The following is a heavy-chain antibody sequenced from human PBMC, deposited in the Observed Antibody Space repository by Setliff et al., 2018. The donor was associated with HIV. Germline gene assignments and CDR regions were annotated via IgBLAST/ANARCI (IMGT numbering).Heavy chain of an antibody. Sequence: GGSLRLSCAASGFTFSGSRMHWVRQASGKGLEWVGRVGSKADNYATMYAASVKGRFTVSRDDSKNTAFLQMNSLKTEDTAVYYCTIVGEVGATVFGYWGQGAMVTVS. J-gene: IGHJ4*02. CDR1: GFTFSGSR. V-gene: IGHV3-73*01. CDR3: TIVGEVGATVFGY. CDR2: VGSKADNYAT. D-gene: IGHD1-26*01.